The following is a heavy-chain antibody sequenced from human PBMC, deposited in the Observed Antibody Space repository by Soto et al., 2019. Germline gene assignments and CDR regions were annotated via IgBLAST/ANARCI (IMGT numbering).Heavy chain of an antibody. CDR3: AKYRMGLPRAYYFDY. J-gene: IGHJ4*02. CDR2: ISGSGGST. V-gene: IGHV3-23*01. CDR1: GFTFSSYA. D-gene: IGHD2-15*01. Sequence: EVQLLESGGGLVQPGGSLRLSCAASGFTFSSYAMSWVRQAPGKGLEWVSAISGSGGSTYYADSVKGRFTISRDNSKNTLYLQMNSLRAEDTAVYYSAKYRMGLPRAYYFDYWGQGTLVTVSS.